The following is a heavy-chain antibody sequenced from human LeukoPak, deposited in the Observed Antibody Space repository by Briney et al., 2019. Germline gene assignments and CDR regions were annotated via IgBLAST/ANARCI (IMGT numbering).Heavy chain of an antibody. V-gene: IGHV3-23*01. CDR3: ARGYARRFDY. CDR1: GFTFNSCV. J-gene: IGHJ4*02. D-gene: IGHD2-2*01. CDR2: INGGGGNT. Sequence: GGSLRLSCAASGFTFNSCVMSWVRQAPGKGLEWVSAINGGGGNTYYADSVKGRFTISRDNSKNTLYLQMNSLRAEDTAVYYCARGYARRFDYWGQGTLVTVSS.